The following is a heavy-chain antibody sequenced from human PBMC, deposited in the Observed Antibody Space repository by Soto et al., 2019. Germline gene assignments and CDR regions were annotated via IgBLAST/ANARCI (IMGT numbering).Heavy chain of an antibody. CDR2: IKQDGSEK. J-gene: IGHJ3*02. D-gene: IGHD3-22*01. V-gene: IGHV3-7*01. CDR1: GFTFSSYW. Sequence: EVQLVESGGGLVQPVGSLRLSCAASGFTFSSYWMSWVRQAPGKGLEWVANIKQDGSEKYYVDSVKGRFTISRDNAKNSLYLQMNSLRAEDTAVYYCAREGSPIYYYDSSGYSPGDAFDIWGQGTMVTVSS. CDR3: AREGSPIYYYDSSGYSPGDAFDI.